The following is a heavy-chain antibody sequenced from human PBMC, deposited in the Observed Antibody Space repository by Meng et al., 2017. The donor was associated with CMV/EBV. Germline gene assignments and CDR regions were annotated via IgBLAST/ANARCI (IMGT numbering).Heavy chain of an antibody. V-gene: IGHV4-39*01. J-gene: IGHJ6*02. Sequence: SETLSPTCTVPGGSISSSSYSWGWIRQPPGKGLDWIGSIYYSGSTYYNPSLKSRVTISVDTSKNQFSLKLSSVTAAGTAVYYCARGDCSSTSCYTNYYYYGMDVWGQGTTVTVSS. CDR2: IYYSGST. D-gene: IGHD2-2*02. CDR1: GGSISSSSYS. CDR3: ARGDCSSTSCYTNYYYYGMDV.